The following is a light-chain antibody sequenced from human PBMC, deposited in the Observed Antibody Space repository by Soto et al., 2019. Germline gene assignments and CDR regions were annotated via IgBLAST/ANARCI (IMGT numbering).Light chain of an antibody. Sequence: QSVLTQPASVSGSPGQSITISCTGTSSDVGAYNYVSWYQQYPGKAPKLMIYDVNNRPSGVSHRFSAAKSGNTASLTISGLHADDEADYYCNSYTNRDTFVFGTGTKRTVI. CDR1: SSDVGAYNY. CDR2: DVN. V-gene: IGLV2-14*01. J-gene: IGLJ1*01. CDR3: NSYTNRDTFV.